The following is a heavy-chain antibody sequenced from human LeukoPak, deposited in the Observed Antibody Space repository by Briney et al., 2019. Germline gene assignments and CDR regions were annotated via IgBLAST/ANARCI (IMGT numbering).Heavy chain of an antibody. J-gene: IGHJ3*01. CDR3: VVVVEPPDSDGFDV. CDR2: INADGSTT. V-gene: IGHV3-74*01. D-gene: IGHD1-14*01. Sequence: GGSLRLSCAASGFTFSSYWMHWVRQAPGKGLVWVSLINADGSTTTYADSVKGRFTISRDNARNTLSLQMNSLTIEDTAVYYCVVVVEPPDSDGFDVWGQGTMITVSS. CDR1: GFTFSSYW.